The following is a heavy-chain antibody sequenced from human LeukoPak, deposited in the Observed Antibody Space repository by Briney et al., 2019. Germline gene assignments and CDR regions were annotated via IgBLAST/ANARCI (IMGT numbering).Heavy chain of an antibody. Sequence: SETLSLTCAVSGYSIRRAFHWGWIRQSPGKGLECLGTIFHTGTTYYNPSLKSRLTISLDTSKNDFSLNLSSLTAADTAVYYCARAGPFCSGGSCYFDSWGQGTLVTVSS. V-gene: IGHV4-38-2*01. J-gene: IGHJ4*02. D-gene: IGHD2-15*01. CDR1: GYSIRRAFH. CDR2: IFHTGTT. CDR3: ARAGPFCSGGSCYFDS.